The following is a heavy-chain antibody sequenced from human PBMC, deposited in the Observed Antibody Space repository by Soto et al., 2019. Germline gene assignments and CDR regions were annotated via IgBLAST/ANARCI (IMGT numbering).Heavy chain of an antibody. Sequence: SETLSLTCTVSCESVSNYYWSWIRQPAGRGLEWIGRVYSSGATNYNPSLNGRVTMSVDTSRNQFSLRLTSVTAADTAIYYCTKGPNWNYYYYGAHVWGQGTAVTIS. CDR1: CESVSNYY. V-gene: IGHV4-4*07. CDR2: VYSSGAT. CDR3: TKGPNWNYYYYGAHV. J-gene: IGHJ6*02. D-gene: IGHD1-20*01.